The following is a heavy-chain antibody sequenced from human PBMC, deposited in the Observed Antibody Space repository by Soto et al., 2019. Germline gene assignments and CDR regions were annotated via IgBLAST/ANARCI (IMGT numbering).Heavy chain of an antibody. CDR3: ARVQEDDFWSGYYPYYYYGMDV. J-gene: IGHJ6*02. CDR1: GGSIISGGYY. D-gene: IGHD3-3*01. Sequence: SETLSLTCTVSGGSIISGGYYCTCLRQHPGNGLELIGYIYYSGSTYYNPSLKSRVTISVDTSKNQFSLKLSSVTAADTAVYYCARVQEDDFWSGYYPYYYYGMDVWGQGTTVTVSS. V-gene: IGHV4-31*03. CDR2: IYYSGST.